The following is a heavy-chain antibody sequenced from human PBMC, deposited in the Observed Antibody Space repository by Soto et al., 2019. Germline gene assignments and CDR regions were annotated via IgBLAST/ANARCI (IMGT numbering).Heavy chain of an antibody. Sequence: QVQLVESGGGVVQPGRSLRLSCAASGFTVSSYGMHWVRQAPGKGLEWVAVISYDGSDKYYADSVKGRFTISRDNSKNTLYLQMNSLRADDTAVYYCAKQPQGDSNFQILDYYGMDVW. J-gene: IGHJ6*01. V-gene: IGHV3-30*18. CDR1: GFTVSSYG. CDR2: ISYDGSDK. CDR3: AKQPQGDSNFQILDYYGMDV. D-gene: IGHD4-4*01.